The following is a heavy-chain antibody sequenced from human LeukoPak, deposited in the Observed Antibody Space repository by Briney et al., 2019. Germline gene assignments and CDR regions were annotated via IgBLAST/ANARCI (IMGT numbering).Heavy chain of an antibody. V-gene: IGHV1-8*01. CDR1: GYSFTSYD. D-gene: IGHD6-13*01. J-gene: IGHJ4*02. Sequence: ASVKVSCKASGYSFTSYDINWLRQATGQGLEWMGWMNPNSGNTGYAQKFQGRVTMTRNTSISTAYMELSSPRSEDTAVYYCARSQSSSWYRTLTVDYWGQGTLVTVSS. CDR3: ARSQSSSWYRTLTVDY. CDR2: MNPNSGNT.